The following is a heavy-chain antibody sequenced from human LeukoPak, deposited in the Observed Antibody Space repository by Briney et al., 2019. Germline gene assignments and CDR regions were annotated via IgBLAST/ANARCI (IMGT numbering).Heavy chain of an antibody. CDR3: ARASYSYDINGWVPFDY. CDR2: INHSGST. J-gene: IGHJ4*02. Sequence: SETLSLTCAVYGGSFSDYYWSWIRQPPGKGLEWIGEINHSGSTNYNPSLKSRVTISGDTSKNQFSLRLSSVTAADTAVYYCARASYSYDINGWVPFDYWGQGTLVTVSS. V-gene: IGHV4-34*01. CDR1: GGSFSDYY. D-gene: IGHD3-22*01.